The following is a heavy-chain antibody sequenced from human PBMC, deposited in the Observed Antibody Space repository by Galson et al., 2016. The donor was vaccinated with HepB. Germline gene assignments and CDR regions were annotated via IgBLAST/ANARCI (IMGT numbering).Heavy chain of an antibody. J-gene: IGHJ4*02. CDR1: GYTFNTYN. D-gene: IGHD1-1*01. CDR3: AREHDHSFSFDY. V-gene: IGHV1-46*02. Sequence: SVKVSCKASGYTFNTYNMHWVRQAPGQGLEWMGIIKPSGGNTIYAQKFQDRITMTRDTSTSTVYMELNSLRSEDTAVYFCAREHDHSFSFDYWGQGTLLTVSS. CDR2: IKPSGGNT.